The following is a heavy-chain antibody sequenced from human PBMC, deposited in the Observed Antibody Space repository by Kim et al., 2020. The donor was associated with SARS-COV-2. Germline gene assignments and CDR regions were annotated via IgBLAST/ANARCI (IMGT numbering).Heavy chain of an antibody. D-gene: IGHD3-9*01. J-gene: IGHJ2*01. V-gene: IGHV4-39*01. CDR1: GGSISSSSYY. CDR2: IYYSGST. Sequence: SETLSLTCTVSGGSISSSSYYWGWIRQPPGKGLEWIGSIYYSGSTYYNPSLKSRVTISVDTSKNQFSLKLSSVTAADTAVYYCARPQTHSYYDILTGYSNWYFDLWGRGTLVTVSS. CDR3: ARPQTHSYYDILTGYSNWYFDL.